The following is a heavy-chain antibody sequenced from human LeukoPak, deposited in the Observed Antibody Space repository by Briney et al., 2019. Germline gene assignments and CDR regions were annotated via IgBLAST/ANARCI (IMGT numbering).Heavy chain of an antibody. Sequence: GGSLRLSCAASGFTFSSYSMNWVRQAPGKGLEWVSSISGSSSYIYYADSVKGRFTISRDNAKNSLYLRMNSLRAEDTAVYYCARGCGWYYYFDYWGQGTLVTVSS. V-gene: IGHV3-21*01. CDR3: ARGCGWYYYFDY. CDR1: GFTFSSYS. D-gene: IGHD6-19*01. CDR2: ISGSSSYI. J-gene: IGHJ4*02.